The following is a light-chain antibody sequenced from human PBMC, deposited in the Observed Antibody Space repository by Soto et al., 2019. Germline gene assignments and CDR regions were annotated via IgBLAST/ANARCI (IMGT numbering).Light chain of an antibody. CDR1: QSVSSN. V-gene: IGKV3-15*01. Sequence: EREMTQSPATLSVSPGDRATLSCRASQSVSSNLAWYQQEPGQAPRLLIYGASTRATGIPARFSGSGAGTKDTLTIISRLQDDDSANYYHQQYNCSRTFGQGTKVDIK. J-gene: IGKJ1*01. CDR3: QQYNCSRT. CDR2: GAS.